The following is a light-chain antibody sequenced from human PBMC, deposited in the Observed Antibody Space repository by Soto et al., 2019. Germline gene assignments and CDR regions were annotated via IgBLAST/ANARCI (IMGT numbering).Light chain of an antibody. V-gene: IGKV1-17*01. Sequence: IQMTQSPSSLSASVGDRVTITCRASQGIRNDLGWYQQKVGQAPKLLIYDASSLESGVPSRLSGSGSGTEFTLTIRSLQPDDSATYYCQQYNTYSTFGQGTKVDIK. CDR2: DAS. CDR1: QGIRND. J-gene: IGKJ1*01. CDR3: QQYNTYST.